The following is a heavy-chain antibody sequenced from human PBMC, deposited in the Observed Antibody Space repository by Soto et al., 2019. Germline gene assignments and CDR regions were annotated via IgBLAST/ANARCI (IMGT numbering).Heavy chain of an antibody. D-gene: IGHD6-19*01. CDR2: IYYSGST. CDR1: GGSISSYY. V-gene: IGHV4-59*01. Sequence: XGTLSLTCTVSGGSISSYYWSWIRQPPGKGLEWIGYIYYSGSTNYNPSLKSRVTISVDTSKNQFSLKLSSVTAADTAVYYCAGAVAGTGFDYWGQGTLVTVLL. J-gene: IGHJ4*02. CDR3: AGAVAGTGFDY.